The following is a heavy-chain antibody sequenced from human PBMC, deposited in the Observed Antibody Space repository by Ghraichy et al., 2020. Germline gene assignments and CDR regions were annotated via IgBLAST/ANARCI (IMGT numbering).Heavy chain of an antibody. CDR3: ARGMSSGWYWVVDY. D-gene: IGHD6-19*01. CDR2: IYYSGST. Sequence: LSLTCTVSGGSISSYYWSWIRQPPGKGLEWIGYIYYSGSTNYNPSLKSRVTISVDTSKNQFSLKLSSVTAADTAVYYCARGMSSGWYWVVDYWGQGTLVTVSS. CDR1: GGSISSYY. J-gene: IGHJ4*02. V-gene: IGHV4-59*01.